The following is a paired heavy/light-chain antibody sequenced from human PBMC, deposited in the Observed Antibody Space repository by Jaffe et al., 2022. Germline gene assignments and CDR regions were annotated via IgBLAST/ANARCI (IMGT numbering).Light chain of an antibody. Sequence: DIVMTQTPLSLSVTPGQPASISCKSSQSLLHSDGKTYLYWYLQKPGQSPQLLIYEAFSRFSGVSDRFTGSGSGTDFTLKISRVEAEDVGIYYCMQGIYLPPSFGPGTKVNIK. CDR3: MQGIYLPPS. V-gene: IGKV2-29*02. J-gene: IGKJ3*01. CDR2: EAF. CDR1: QSLLHSDGKTY.
Heavy chain of an antibody. CDR2: INTKSGAP. Sequence: QLVQSGSELKKPGASVKVSCKAFGYTFNTYGIDWVRQAPGQGLEWLGWINTKSGAPAYAQGFTGRFVFSLDTSVNTTYLHISSLEAEDTAVYYCARDLLGVALGGDYWGQGTRVTVSS. CDR3: ARDLLGVALGGDY. D-gene: IGHD2-8*01. CDR1: GYTFNTYG. V-gene: IGHV7-4-1*02. J-gene: IGHJ4*02.